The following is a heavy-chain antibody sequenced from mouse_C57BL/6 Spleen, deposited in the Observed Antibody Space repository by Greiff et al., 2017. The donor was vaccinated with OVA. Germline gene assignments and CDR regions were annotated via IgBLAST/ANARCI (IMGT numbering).Heavy chain of an antibody. CDR2: INPGSGGT. CDR1: GYAFTNYL. V-gene: IGHV1-54*01. CDR3: ARAVGYFDY. J-gene: IGHJ2*01. Sequence: VKLQESGAELVRPGTSVKVSCKASGYAFTNYLIEWVKQRPGQGLEWIGVINPGSGGTNYNEKFKGKATLTADKSSSTAYMQLSSLTSEDSAVYFCARAVGYFDYWGQGTTLTVSS.